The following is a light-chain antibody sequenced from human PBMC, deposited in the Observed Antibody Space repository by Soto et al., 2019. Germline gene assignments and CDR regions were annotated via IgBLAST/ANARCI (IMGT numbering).Light chain of an antibody. Sequence: QSVLTQPPSASGSPGQSVTISCTGTSSDVGGYNYVSWYQQHPGKAPKLIIYEVSKRPSGVPDRFSGSKSGNTASLTVSGLQAEDAADYYCISYAGSNNLVFGGGPMLTVL. CDR3: ISYAGSNNLV. J-gene: IGLJ2*01. CDR2: EVS. V-gene: IGLV2-8*01. CDR1: SSDVGGYNY.